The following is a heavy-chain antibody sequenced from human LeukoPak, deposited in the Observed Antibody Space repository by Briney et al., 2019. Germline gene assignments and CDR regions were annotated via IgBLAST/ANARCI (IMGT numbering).Heavy chain of an antibody. CDR2: IYYSGST. V-gene: IGHV4-59*08. Sequence: SETLSLTCTVSGGSISSYYWSWIRQPPGKGLEWIGYIYYSGSTNYNPSLKSRVTISVDTSKNQFSLKLSTVTAADTAVYYCARHSYYYDSSGYYYFDYWGQGTLVTVSS. J-gene: IGHJ4*02. D-gene: IGHD3-22*01. CDR3: ARHSYYYDSSGYYYFDY. CDR1: GGSISSYY.